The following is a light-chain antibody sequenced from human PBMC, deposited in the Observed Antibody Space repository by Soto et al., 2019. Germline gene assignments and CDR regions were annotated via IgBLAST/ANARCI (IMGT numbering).Light chain of an antibody. Sequence: QSVLTQPRSVSGSPGQSATISCTGTSSDVGGYNYVSWYQQHPGKAPKLMIYDVSKRPSGVPDRFSGSKSGNTASLTISGLQAEDEADYYCCSYAGSYTLYVFGTGTKATVL. V-gene: IGLV2-11*01. CDR3: CSYAGSYTLYV. CDR2: DVS. J-gene: IGLJ1*01. CDR1: SSDVGGYNY.